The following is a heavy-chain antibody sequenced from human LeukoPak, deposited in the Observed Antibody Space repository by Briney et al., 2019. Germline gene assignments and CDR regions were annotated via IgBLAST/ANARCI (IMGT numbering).Heavy chain of an antibody. V-gene: IGHV3-23*01. CDR3: ATIVGATTEDDY. CDR2: VSGSGVST. J-gene: IGHJ4*02. D-gene: IGHD1-26*01. Sequence: GGSLRLSCAASGFTFSSYAMSWVRQAPGKGLEWVSTVSGSGVSTYYADSVKGRFTVSRDNSKNTLYLQMNSLGAEDTAVYYCATIVGATTEDDYWGQGTLVTVSS. CDR1: GFTFSSYA.